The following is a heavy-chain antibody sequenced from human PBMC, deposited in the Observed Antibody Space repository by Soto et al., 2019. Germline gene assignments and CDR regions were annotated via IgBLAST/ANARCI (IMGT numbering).Heavy chain of an antibody. D-gene: IGHD6-13*01. CDR3: ARLAAAGIYYYYYMDV. V-gene: IGHV4-34*01. CDR1: GGSFSGYY. CDR2: INHSGST. Sequence: SDTLSLTCAVYGGSFSGYYWSWIRQPPGKGLEWIGEINHSGSTNYNPSLKSRVTISVDTSKNQFSLKLSSVTAADTAVYYCARLAAAGIYYYYYMDVWGKGTTVTVSS. J-gene: IGHJ6*03.